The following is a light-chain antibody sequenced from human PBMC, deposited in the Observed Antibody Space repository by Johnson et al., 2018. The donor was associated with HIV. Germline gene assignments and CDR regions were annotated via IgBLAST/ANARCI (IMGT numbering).Light chain of an antibody. V-gene: IGLV1-51*02. CDR1: SSNIGNNY. CDR2: ENN. CDR3: EIWHSSLSSGGV. J-gene: IGLJ1*01. Sequence: QSMLTQPPSVSAAPGQKVTISCSGSSSNIGNNYVSWYQQLPGTAPKLLIYENNKRPSGIPDRFSGSKSATSATLGITGLQPGDEADYYCEIWHSSLSSGGVFGTGTKVTVL.